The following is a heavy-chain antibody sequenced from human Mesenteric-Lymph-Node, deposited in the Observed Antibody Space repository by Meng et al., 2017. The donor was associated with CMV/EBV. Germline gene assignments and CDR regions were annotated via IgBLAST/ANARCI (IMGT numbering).Heavy chain of an antibody. V-gene: IGHV4-59*01. CDR2: IFYTGFA. D-gene: IGHD3-16*01. Sequence: SETLSLTCTVSGGSMSNYYWSWIRQPPGKGLEWIGNIFYTGFANYNPSLKSRVTISLDTSKNQFSLRLSSVTAADTAVYYCARKGRGESVGMDVWGQGTTVTVSS. CDR1: GGSMSNYY. CDR3: ARKGRGESVGMDV. J-gene: IGHJ6*02.